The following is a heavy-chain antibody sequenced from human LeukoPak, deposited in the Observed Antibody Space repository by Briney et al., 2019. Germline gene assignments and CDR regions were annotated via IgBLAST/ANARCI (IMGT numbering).Heavy chain of an antibody. CDR2: INSEGRGT. D-gene: IGHD3-3*01. V-gene: IGHV3-74*01. J-gene: IGHJ3*01. CDR1: GFTFTNFW. CDR3: ARGGVDHGFDV. Sequence: PGGSLRLSCAASGFTFTNFWMHWVRQPPGEGLVWVSRINSEGRGTIYADSVKGRFTVSRDNSKNIVYLQMSSLRAYDTDVYYCARGGVDHGFDVWGQGTMVTVSS.